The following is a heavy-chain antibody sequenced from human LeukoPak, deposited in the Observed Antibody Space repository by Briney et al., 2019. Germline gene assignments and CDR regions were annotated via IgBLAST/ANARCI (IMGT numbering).Heavy chain of an antibody. V-gene: IGHV3-23*01. D-gene: IGHD6-19*01. Sequence: GGSLRLSCAASGFTFSNFAMNWVRQAPGKGLEWVSTISGSGGSTYYADSVKGRFTISRDNSKNTLYLQMNSLRAEDTAVYYCAKMVHTEQWLVPFDYWGQGTLVTLSS. J-gene: IGHJ4*02. CDR2: ISGSGGST. CDR3: AKMVHTEQWLVPFDY. CDR1: GFTFSNFA.